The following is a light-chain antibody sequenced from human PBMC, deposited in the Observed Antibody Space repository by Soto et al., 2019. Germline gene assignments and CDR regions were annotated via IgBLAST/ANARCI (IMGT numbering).Light chain of an antibody. CDR3: CSYAGSRKV. CDR1: SSDVGSYNL. V-gene: IGLV2-23*02. J-gene: IGLJ2*01. CDR2: EVS. Sequence: QSALTQPASVSGSPGQSITISCTGTSSDVGSYNLVSWYQQHPGKAPKLMIYEVSKRPSGVSNRFSGSKSGNTASLTISGLQAEDEAHYYCCSYAGSRKVFGGGTKLTVL.